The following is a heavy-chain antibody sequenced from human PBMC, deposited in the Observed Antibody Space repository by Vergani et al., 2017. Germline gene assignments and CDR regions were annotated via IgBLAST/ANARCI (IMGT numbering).Heavy chain of an antibody. D-gene: IGHD4-17*01. V-gene: IGHV4-61*08. J-gene: IGHJ4*02. Sequence: QVQLQESGPGLVKASQTLSLTCSVSGAYVGSGGYYWSWIRQPPGKGLEWIGYIYYSGSTNYNPSLKSRVTISVDTSKNQFSLKLSSVTAADTAVYYCARGYGDYEGLGYWGQGTLVTVSS. CDR3: ARGYGDYEGLGY. CDR2: IYYSGST. CDR1: GAYVGSGGYY.